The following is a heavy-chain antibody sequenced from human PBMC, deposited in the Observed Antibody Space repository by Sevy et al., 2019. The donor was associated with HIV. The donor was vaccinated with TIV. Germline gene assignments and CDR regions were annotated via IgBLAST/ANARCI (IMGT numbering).Heavy chain of an antibody. J-gene: IGHJ4*02. Sequence: LRLSCAASGFTFSDYFMSWIRQAPGKGLEWVSYMSSSGYTIYYADSVKGRFTISRDNAKNSLYLQMNSLRAEDTAVYYCAKLYDILTGHDFGFDYWGQGALVTVSS. CDR3: AKLYDILTGHDFGFDY. V-gene: IGHV3-11*01. CDR2: MSSSGYTI. CDR1: GFTFSDYF. D-gene: IGHD3-9*01.